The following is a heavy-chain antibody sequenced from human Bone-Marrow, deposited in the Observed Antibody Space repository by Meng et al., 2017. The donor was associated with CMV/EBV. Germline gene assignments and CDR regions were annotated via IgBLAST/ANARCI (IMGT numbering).Heavy chain of an antibody. CDR3: ARVLQLVGDAFDI. J-gene: IGHJ3*02. CDR1: GFTFSDYY. CDR2: ISSSGSTI. Sequence: GESLKISCAASGFTFSDYYMSWIRQAPGKGLEWVSYISSSGSTIYYADSVKGRFTISRDNAKNSLYLQMNSLRAEDTAMYYCARVLQLVGDAFDIWGQGTMVTVSS. V-gene: IGHV3-11*01. D-gene: IGHD1-26*01.